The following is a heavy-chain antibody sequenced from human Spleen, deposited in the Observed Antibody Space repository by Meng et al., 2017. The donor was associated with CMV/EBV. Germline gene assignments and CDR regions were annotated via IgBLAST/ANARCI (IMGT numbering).Heavy chain of an antibody. D-gene: IGHD2-2*01. CDR3: ARISRIYDFVVVPAGDY. CDR1: GFTFTAYG. Sequence: GESLKISCVTSGFTFTAYGFHWVRQAPGKGLEWVAFIPSDGKNEYYPDSVKGRFTISRDNSKNTVYLQMNSLRTEDTAVYYCARISRIYDFVVVPAGDYWGQGTLVTVSS. V-gene: IGHV3-30*02. CDR2: IPSDGKNE. J-gene: IGHJ4*02.